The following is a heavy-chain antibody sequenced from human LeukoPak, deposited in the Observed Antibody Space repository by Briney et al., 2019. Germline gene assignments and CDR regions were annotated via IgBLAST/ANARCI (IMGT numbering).Heavy chain of an antibody. D-gene: IGHD6-19*01. Sequence: PGGSLRLSCAASGFTFSNYWMNWVRQAPGKGLEWVASIGQDGSENYYVDSVNGRFTISRDNAKNSLYLQMNSLRVEDTAVYYCARGGGWYFDYWGQGALITASS. CDR2: IGQDGSEN. CDR3: ARGGGWYFDY. CDR1: GFTFSNYW. V-gene: IGHV3-7*01. J-gene: IGHJ4*02.